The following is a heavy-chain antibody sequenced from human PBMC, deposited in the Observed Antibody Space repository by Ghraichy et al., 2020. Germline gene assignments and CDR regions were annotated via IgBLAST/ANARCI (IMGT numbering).Heavy chain of an antibody. CDR2: ISSNGGST. V-gene: IGHV3-64D*06. Sequence: GGSLRLSCSASGFTFSSYAMHWVRQAPGKGLEYVSAISSNGGSTYYADSVKGRFTISRDNSKNTLYLQMSSRRAEDTAVYYCVKGVCSSTSCYFDYWGQGSLATVSP. D-gene: IGHD2-2*01. J-gene: IGHJ4*03. CDR1: GFTFSSYA. CDR3: VKGVCSSTSCYFDY.